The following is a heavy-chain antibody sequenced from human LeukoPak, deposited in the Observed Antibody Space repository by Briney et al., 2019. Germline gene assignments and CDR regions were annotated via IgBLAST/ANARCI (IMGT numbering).Heavy chain of an antibody. D-gene: IGHD3-22*01. J-gene: IGHJ1*01. CDR1: GDSVSRSGSY. CDR2: IYYSGRT. CDR3: ARRRYYDGSGYLE. V-gene: IGHV4-39*01. Sequence: PSETLSLTCSVSGDSVSRSGSYWDWIRQPPGKGLEWIGTIYYSGRTYYSPSLKSRVTMSVDTSNNQFSLNLRSVTAADTAVYYCARRRYYDGSGYLEWGQGTLLSVSS.